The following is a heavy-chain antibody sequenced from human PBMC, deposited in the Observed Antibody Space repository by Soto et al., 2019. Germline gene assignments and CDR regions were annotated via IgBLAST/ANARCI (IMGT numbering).Heavy chain of an antibody. V-gene: IGHV3-30*18. J-gene: IGHJ4*02. Sequence: GGSLRLSCEASGFTFSAFAMYWVRQAPGKGLEWVALISYDGTNEDYAESVRGRFTISRDNSKNTLYLDMNSLSAEDSAVYFCAKGVVREPAYFDYWGQGTLVTVSS. CDR2: ISYDGTNE. CDR1: GFTFSAFA. CDR3: AKGVVREPAYFDY. D-gene: IGHD3-10*01.